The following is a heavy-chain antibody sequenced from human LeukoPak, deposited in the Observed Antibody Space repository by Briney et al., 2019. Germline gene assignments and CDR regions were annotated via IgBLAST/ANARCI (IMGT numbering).Heavy chain of an antibody. J-gene: IGHJ5*02. V-gene: IGHV3-74*01. D-gene: IGHD1-26*01. Sequence: GGSLRLSCAASGFTFSSYWMHWVRQAPGKGLVWVSRINTDGSSTSYADSVKGRFTISRDNAKNTLYLQMNSLRAEDTAVYYCARDMGSGSYYAWFDPWGQGTLVTVSS. CDR3: ARDMGSGSYYAWFDP. CDR1: GFTFSSYW. CDR2: INTDGSST.